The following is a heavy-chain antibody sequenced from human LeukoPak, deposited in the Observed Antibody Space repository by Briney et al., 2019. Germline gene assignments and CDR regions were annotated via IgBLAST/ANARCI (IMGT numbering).Heavy chain of an antibody. CDR1: GFSLSTSGVG. CDR2: IYWNDDK. D-gene: IGHD3-3*01. J-gene: IGHJ5*02. V-gene: IGHV2-5*01. CDR3: AHNTYDFWGGYYDGFDP. Sequence: SGPTLVKPTQTLTLTCTFSGFSLSTSGVGVGWIRQPPGKALEWLALIYWNDDKRYSPSLKSRLTITKDTSKNQVVLTMTNMDPVDTATYYCAHNTYDFWGGYYDGFDPWGQGTLVTVSS.